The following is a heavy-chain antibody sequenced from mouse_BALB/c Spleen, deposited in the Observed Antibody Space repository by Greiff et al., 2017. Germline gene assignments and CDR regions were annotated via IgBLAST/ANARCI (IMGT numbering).Heavy chain of an antibody. V-gene: IGHV5-12-2*01. CDR1: GFTFSSYT. Sequence: DVMLVESGGGLVQPGGSLKLSCAASGFTFSSYTMSWVRQTPEKRLEWVAYISNGGGSTYYPDTVKGRFTISRDNAKNTLYLQMSSLKSEDTAMYYCARHIPLSTMITTRAMDYWGQGTSVTVSS. CDR2: ISNGGGST. CDR3: ARHIPLSTMITTRAMDY. D-gene: IGHD2-4*01. J-gene: IGHJ4*01.